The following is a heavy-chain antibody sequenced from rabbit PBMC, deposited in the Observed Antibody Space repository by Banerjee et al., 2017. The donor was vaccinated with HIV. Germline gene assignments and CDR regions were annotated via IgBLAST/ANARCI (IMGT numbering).Heavy chain of an antibody. Sequence: QEQLEESGGDLVKPEGSLTLTCTASGFTISSGYDMCWVRQAPGKGLEWIACINTSSGNTVYASWAKGRFTISKASSTTVTLQMTSLTAADTATYFCARSPGGSNYRMSLWGPGTLVTVS. CDR2: INTSSGNT. V-gene: IGHV1S45*01. D-gene: IGHD8-1*01. CDR3: ARSPGGSNYRMSL. J-gene: IGHJ4*01. CDR1: GFTISSGYD.